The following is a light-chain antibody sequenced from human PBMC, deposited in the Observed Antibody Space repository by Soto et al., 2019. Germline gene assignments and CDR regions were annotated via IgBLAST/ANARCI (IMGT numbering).Light chain of an antibody. CDR2: GAS. Sequence: MTQWHSTLSSSVGYRVPITCRYSQSISWWLAWYQQKPGQAPRLFIYGASTRATGIPARFSGSGCGTEFPHTISSLESEDFAVYYSQDSGSPMMFGQGTRMEIK. J-gene: IGKJ5*01. CDR1: QSISWW. V-gene: IGKV3D-15*01. CDR3: QDSGSPMM.